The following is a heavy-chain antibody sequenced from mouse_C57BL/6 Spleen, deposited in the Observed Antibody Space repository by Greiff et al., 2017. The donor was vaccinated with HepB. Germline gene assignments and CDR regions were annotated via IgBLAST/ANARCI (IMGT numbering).Heavy chain of an antibody. CDR2: ISSGGDYI. J-gene: IGHJ1*03. V-gene: IGHV5-9-1*02. CDR3: TRKDYYGSSYEGYWYFDV. D-gene: IGHD1-1*01. Sequence: EVKVVESGEGLVKPGGSLKLSCAASGFTFSSYAMSWVRQTPEKRLEWVAYISSGGDYIYYADTVKGRFTISRDNARNTLYLQMSSLKSEDTAMYYCTRKDYYGSSYEGYWYFDVWGTGTTVTVSS. CDR1: GFTFSSYA.